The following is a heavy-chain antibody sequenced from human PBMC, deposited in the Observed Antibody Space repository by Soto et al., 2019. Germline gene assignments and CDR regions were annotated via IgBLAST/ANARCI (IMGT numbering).Heavy chain of an antibody. D-gene: IGHD2-8*02. CDR3: VRRASGPFDV. CDR1: GGSISSSNW. V-gene: IGHV4-4*02. Sequence: SETLSLTCAVSGGSISSSNWWSWVRQPPGKGLEWIGEIYHSGSTNYSPSLESRVTMSVDKSKNQFSLKLTSVTAADTAVYYCVRRASGPFDVWGQGTMVTVSS. CDR2: IYHSGST. J-gene: IGHJ3*01.